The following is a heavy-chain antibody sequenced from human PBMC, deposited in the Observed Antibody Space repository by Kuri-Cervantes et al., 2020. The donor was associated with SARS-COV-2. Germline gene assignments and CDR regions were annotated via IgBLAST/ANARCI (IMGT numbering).Heavy chain of an antibody. D-gene: IGHD2-2*01. CDR1: GGSISSYY. V-gene: IGHV4-59*01. Sequence: SETLSLTCTVSGGSISSYYWSWIRQPPGKGLEWIGYISYSGNTNYNPSLKSRVIISVDTPKNQFSLRLSSVTAADTAVYYCARDTGTYCSDISCYDYYYYGMDVWGQGTTVTVSS. J-gene: IGHJ6*02. CDR2: ISYSGNT. CDR3: ARDTGTYCSDISCYDYYYYGMDV.